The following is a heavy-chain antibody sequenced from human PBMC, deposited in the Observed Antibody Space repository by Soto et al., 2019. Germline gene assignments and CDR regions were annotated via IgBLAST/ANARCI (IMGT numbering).Heavy chain of an antibody. J-gene: IGHJ4*02. CDR2: IMPIFGTA. CDR1: GGTFSRYT. CDR3: ARQFDYDSSGYFYAY. D-gene: IGHD3-22*01. Sequence: VKVSCKTSGGTFSRYTISWVRQAPGQGLEWMGGIMPIFGTANYAQKFQGRVTITADENTRTVYMELSRLRSEDTAVYYCARQFDYDSSGYFYAYWGQGTLVTVSS. V-gene: IGHV1-69*13.